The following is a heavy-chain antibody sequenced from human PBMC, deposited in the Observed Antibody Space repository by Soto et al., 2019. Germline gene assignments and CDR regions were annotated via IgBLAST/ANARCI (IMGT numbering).Heavy chain of an antibody. V-gene: IGHV4-59*01. CDR1: GGSISRYY. D-gene: IGHD3-10*01. J-gene: IGHJ4*02. CDR3: ARDRFGEIYFDY. Sequence: HSETLSLTCTVSGGSISRYYWSWIRQPPGKGLEWIGYIYYSGSTNYNPSLKSRVTISVDTSKNQFSLKLSSVTAADTAVYYCARDRFGEIYFDYWGQGTLVTVSS. CDR2: IYYSGST.